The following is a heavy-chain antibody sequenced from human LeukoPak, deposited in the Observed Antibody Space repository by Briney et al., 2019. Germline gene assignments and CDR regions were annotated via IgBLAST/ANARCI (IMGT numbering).Heavy chain of an antibody. CDR1: GFTLSSYG. J-gene: IGHJ4*02. V-gene: IGHV3-30*18. CDR3: AKDRGSGRVRGVIINY. Sequence: PGGSLRLSCAVSGFTLSSYGMHCVRQAPGKGLEGVAVISYDGRNIYYAASVKGRFTISRDNSKNTLYLQMNSLRAEDTAVDYCAKDRGSGRVRGVIINYWGQGTLVTVSS. CDR2: ISYDGRNI. D-gene: IGHD3-10*01.